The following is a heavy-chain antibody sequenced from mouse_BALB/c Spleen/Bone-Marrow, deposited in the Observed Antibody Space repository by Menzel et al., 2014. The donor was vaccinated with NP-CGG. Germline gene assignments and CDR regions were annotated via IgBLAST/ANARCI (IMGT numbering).Heavy chain of an antibody. CDR3: ARTYGSSFFAY. V-gene: IGHV1-82*01. Sequence: QVQLQQSGPELVKSGASVKISCKASGYVLSSSWMNWVKQRPGQGLEWIGRIYPGDGDTNYNGKFKGKATLTADKSSSTAYMQLSSLTSVDSAVYFCARTYGSSFFAYWGQGTLVTVSA. J-gene: IGHJ3*01. CDR1: GYVLSSSW. CDR2: IYPGDGDT. D-gene: IGHD1-1*01.